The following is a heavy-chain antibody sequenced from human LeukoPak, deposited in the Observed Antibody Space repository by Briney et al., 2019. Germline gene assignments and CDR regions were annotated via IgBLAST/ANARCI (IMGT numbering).Heavy chain of an antibody. V-gene: IGHV3-23*01. CDR1: GFTFSSYA. CDR3: AKGPSGDFWSGYYISGTYFDY. D-gene: IGHD3-3*01. CDR2: ISGSGGST. J-gene: IGHJ4*02. Sequence: PGASPRLSCAASGFTFSSYAMSWVRQAPGKGLEWVSAISGSGGSTYYADSVKGRFTISRDNSKNTLYLQMNSLRAEDTAVYYCAKGPSGDFWSGYYISGTYFDYWGQGTLVTVSS.